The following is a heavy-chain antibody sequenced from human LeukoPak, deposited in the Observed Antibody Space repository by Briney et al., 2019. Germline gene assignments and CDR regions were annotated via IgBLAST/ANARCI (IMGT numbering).Heavy chain of an antibody. V-gene: IGHV4-59*01. D-gene: IGHD5-12*01. Sequence: SETLSLTCTVSGGSISSYYWSWIRQPPGKGLEWIGYIYYTGSTNHNPSLKSRVTISVDTSKNQFSLKLSTVTAADTAVYYCARVVYSGYDFRGAMDVWGKGTTVTVSS. CDR1: GGSISSYY. J-gene: IGHJ6*03. CDR3: ARVVYSGYDFRGAMDV. CDR2: IYYTGST.